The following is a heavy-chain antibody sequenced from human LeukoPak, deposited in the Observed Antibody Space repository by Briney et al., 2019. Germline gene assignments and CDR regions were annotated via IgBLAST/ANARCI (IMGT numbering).Heavy chain of an antibody. J-gene: IGHJ4*02. Sequence: GGSLRLSCAASGINFISYDMHWVRQAPGKGLEWVGVISFDGSDKNYAESVKGRFTLSRDNSKDTLYLQMNSLRAEDTAVYYCAKNYYYDSSGYTDYWGQGTLVTVSS. CDR2: ISFDGSDK. CDR1: GINFISYD. D-gene: IGHD3-22*01. V-gene: IGHV3-30*07. CDR3: AKNYYYDSSGYTDY.